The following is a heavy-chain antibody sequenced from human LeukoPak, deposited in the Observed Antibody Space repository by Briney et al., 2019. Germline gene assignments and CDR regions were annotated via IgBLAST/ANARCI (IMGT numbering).Heavy chain of an antibody. V-gene: IGHV1-18*01. J-gene: IGHJ6*03. CDR3: ASENFSGWMNYYYYYYMDV. Sequence: ASVKVSCKASGYTFTSYGISWVRQAPGQGLEWMGWISAYNGNTNYAQKLQGRVTMTTDTSTSTAYMELRSLRSDDTAVYYCASENFSGWMNYYYYYYMDVWGKGTTVTVSS. CDR1: GYTFTSYG. D-gene: IGHD6-19*01. CDR2: ISAYNGNT.